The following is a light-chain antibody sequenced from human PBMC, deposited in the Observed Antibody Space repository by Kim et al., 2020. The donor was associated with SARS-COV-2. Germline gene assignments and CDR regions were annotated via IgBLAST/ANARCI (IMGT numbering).Light chain of an antibody. V-gene: IGKV1-16*02. CDR1: QDLTNS. Sequence: AAVGDRVTITCRASQDLTNSLAWFQQKPGKAPRSLILDAAVLQSGVPSKFSGSGSVTDFTLTISSLQPEDFATYYCQQYNSYPWTFGQGTKVDIK. CDR2: DAA. CDR3: QQYNSYPWT. J-gene: IGKJ1*01.